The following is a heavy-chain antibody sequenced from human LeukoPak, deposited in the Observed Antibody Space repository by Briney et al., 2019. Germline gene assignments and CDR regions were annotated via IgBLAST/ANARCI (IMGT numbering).Heavy chain of an antibody. CDR2: IIPIFGTA. Sequence: SVKVSCKASGGTFSSYAISWVRQAPGQGLEWMGRIIPIFGTANYAQKFQGRVTITTDESTSTAYMELSSPRSEDTAVYYCAKDFHGDYLFFGYWGQGTLVIVSS. V-gene: IGHV1-69*05. CDR3: AKDFHGDYLFFGY. J-gene: IGHJ4*02. D-gene: IGHD4-17*01. CDR1: GGTFSSYA.